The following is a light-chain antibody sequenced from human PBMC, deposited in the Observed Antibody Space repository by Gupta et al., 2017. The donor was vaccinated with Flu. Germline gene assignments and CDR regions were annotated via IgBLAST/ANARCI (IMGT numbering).Light chain of an antibody. CDR3: QHYGSSPAFT. V-gene: IGKV3-20*01. CDR1: QTVDASF. J-gene: IGKJ2*01. CDR2: GAS. Sequence: EIVLTQSPGSLSLSPGERATLSCRASQTVDASFLAWYKQQPGQAPRLLIYGASTRATGIPDRFSGSGYRTDFTLTISRREPEDFAVYYCQHYGSSPAFTFGQGTKMEI.